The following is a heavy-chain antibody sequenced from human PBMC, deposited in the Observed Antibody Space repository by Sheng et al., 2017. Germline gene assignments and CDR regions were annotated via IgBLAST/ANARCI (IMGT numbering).Heavy chain of an antibody. CDR2: INHSGST. CDR3: ARGRNKYYYDSSGYSRNWFDP. V-gene: IGHV4-34*01. J-gene: IGHJ5*02. D-gene: IGHD3-22*01. Sequence: QVQLQQWGAGLLKPSETLSLTCAVYGGSFSGYYWSWIRQPPGKGLEWIGEINHSGSTNYNPSLKSRVTISVDTSKNQFSPKLSSVTAADTAVYYCARGRNKYYYDSSGYSRNWFDPWGQGTLVTVSS. CDR1: GGSFSGYY.